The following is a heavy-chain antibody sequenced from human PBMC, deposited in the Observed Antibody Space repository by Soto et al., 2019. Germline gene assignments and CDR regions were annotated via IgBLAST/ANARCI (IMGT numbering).Heavy chain of an antibody. Sequence: SETLSLTCAVSGGSISSGGYSWSWIRQPPGKGLEWIGYIYHSGSTYHNPSLKSRVTISVDRSKNQFSLKLSSVTAADTAVYYCARRYGGNLDYWGQGTLVTVS. D-gene: IGHD6-13*01. CDR1: GGSISSGGYS. CDR3: ARRYGGNLDY. J-gene: IGHJ4*02. CDR2: IYHSGST. V-gene: IGHV4-30-2*01.